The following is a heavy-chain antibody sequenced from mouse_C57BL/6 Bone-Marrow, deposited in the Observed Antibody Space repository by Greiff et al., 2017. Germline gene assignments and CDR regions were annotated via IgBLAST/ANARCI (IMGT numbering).Heavy chain of an antibody. Sequence: VQVVESGAELVRPGASVTLSCKASGYTFTDYEMHWVKQTPVHGLEWIGAIDPETGGTAYNQKFKGKAILTADKSSSTAYMEHRSLTSEDSAVYYCTRSNYSFFDYWGQGTTLTVSS. D-gene: IGHD2-12*01. CDR1: GYTFTDYE. CDR3: TRSNYSFFDY. CDR2: IDPETGGT. V-gene: IGHV1-15*01. J-gene: IGHJ2*01.